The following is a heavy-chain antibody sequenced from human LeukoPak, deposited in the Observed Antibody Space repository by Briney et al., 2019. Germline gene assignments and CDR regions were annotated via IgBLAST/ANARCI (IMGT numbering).Heavy chain of an antibody. V-gene: IGHV4-4*07. CDR3: ARDSDYGDYFDAFDI. Sequence: SETLSLTCTVSGGSISSYYWSWIRQPAGKGLEWIGRIYTSGSTNYNPSLKSRVTISVDTSKNQFSLKLSSVTAADTAVYYCARDSDYGDYFDAFDIWGQGTMVTVSS. CDR2: IYTSGST. J-gene: IGHJ3*02. D-gene: IGHD4-17*01. CDR1: GGSISSYY.